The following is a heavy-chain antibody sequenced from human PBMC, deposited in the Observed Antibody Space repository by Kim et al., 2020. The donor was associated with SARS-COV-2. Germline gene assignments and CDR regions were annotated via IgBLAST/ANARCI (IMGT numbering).Heavy chain of an antibody. CDR3: ARIRGYYLSVFDY. D-gene: IGHD3-22*01. V-gene: IGHV3-53*01. CDR2: IYSGGST. Sequence: GGSLRLSCAASGFTVSSNYMSWVRQAPGKGLEWVSVIYSGGSTYYADSVKGRFTISRDNSKNTLYLQMNSLRAEDTAVYYCARIRGYYLSVFDYWGQGTLVTVSS. J-gene: IGHJ4*02. CDR1: GFTVSSNY.